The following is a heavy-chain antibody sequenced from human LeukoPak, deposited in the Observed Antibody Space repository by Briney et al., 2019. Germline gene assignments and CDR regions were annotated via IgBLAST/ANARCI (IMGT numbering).Heavy chain of an antibody. J-gene: IGHJ4*02. CDR2: ISSSSSTI. V-gene: IGHV3-48*01. CDR3: ARADCGGDCYFVDDY. Sequence: GGSLRLSCAASGFTFSRYSMNWVREAPGKGLGRGSYISSSSSTIYYADSVKGRFTISRDNAKNSLYLQMNSLRAEDTAVYYCARADCGGDCYFVDDYWGQGTLVTVSS. CDR1: GFTFSRYS. D-gene: IGHD2-21*02.